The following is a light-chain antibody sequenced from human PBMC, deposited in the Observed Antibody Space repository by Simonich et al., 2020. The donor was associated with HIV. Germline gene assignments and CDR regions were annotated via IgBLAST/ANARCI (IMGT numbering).Light chain of an antibody. CDR1: QSISSY. Sequence: DIQMTQSPSSLSASVGDRVTITCRASQSISSYLNWYQQKPGKAPKQLIYAASTLQSGVPSRFSGSGSGTDCTLTISSLQPEDFATYYCQQLNSYPPPFTFGPGTKVDVK. CDR3: QQLNSYPPPFT. CDR2: AAS. J-gene: IGKJ3*01. V-gene: IGKV1-39*01.